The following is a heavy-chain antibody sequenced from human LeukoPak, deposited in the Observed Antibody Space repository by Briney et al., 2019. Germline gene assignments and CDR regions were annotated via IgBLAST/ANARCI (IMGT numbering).Heavy chain of an antibody. CDR2: ISSSSRTI. V-gene: IGHV3-48*01. CDR3: ARDLWAVAS. D-gene: IGHD6-19*01. J-gene: IGHJ4*02. Sequence: GGSLRLSCAASGFTFSSYRMNWVRQAPGKVLEWVSYISSSSRTIYYADSVKGRFTISRDNAKNSLYLQMNSLRAEDTAVYYCARDLWAVASWGQGTLVTVSS. CDR1: GFTFSSYR.